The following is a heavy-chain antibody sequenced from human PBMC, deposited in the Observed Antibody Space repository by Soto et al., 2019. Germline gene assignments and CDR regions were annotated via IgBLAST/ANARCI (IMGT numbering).Heavy chain of an antibody. J-gene: IGHJ4*01. CDR2: ISSRDLSI. Sequence: CVSLRLSCTASGFIFSNYYMSWIRHAPGKGLEWVSSISSRDLSIYDAASAKGRLIIFKDDAKISVFLRISHLRAANTATYYSARVSGTGCYVNSRDY. V-gene: IGHV3-11*01. D-gene: IGHD6-19*01. CDR1: GFIFSNYY. CDR3: ARVSGTGCYVNSRDY.